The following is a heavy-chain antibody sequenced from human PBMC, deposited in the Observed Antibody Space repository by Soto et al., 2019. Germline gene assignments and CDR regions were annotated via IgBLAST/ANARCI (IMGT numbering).Heavy chain of an antibody. Sequence: GGSLRLSCVASGFTFSTYGMHWVRQAPGKGLEWVSAISGSGGSTYYADSVKGRFTISRDNSKNTLYLQMNGLRAEDTAVYYCAKVKVGARYAFDIWGQGTMVTVSS. CDR3: AKVKVGARYAFDI. D-gene: IGHD1-26*01. J-gene: IGHJ3*02. CDR2: ISGSGGST. V-gene: IGHV3-23*01. CDR1: GFTFSTYG.